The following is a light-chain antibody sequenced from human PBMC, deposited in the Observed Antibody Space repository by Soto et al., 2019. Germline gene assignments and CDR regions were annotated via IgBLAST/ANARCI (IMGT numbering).Light chain of an antibody. V-gene: IGKV3-20*01. CDR3: QHYGDPRT. Sequence: IVLTQSPGTLPLSPGDTATLSCRASQSVSSSSLAWYQQKPGQAPRILIYEASTRATDIPSRFSGGGSGTDFTLPISRLDPEYVAVYYCQHYGDPRTLGQGTKVDIK. CDR1: QSVSSSS. CDR2: EAS. J-gene: IGKJ1*01.